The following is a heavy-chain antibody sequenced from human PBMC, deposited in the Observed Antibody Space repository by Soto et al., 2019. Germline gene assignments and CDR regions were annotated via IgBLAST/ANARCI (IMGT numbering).Heavy chain of an antibody. CDR3: ARDGDDYGDFQYYFDY. D-gene: IGHD4-17*01. CDR2: ISYDGSNK. Sequence: QVQLVESGGGVVQPGRSLRLSCAASGFTFSSYAMHWVRQAPGKGLEWVAVISYDGSNKYYADSVKGRFTISRDNXKXXLYLQMNSLRAEDTAVYYCARDGDDYGDFQYYFDYWGQGTLVTVSS. J-gene: IGHJ4*02. V-gene: IGHV3-30-3*01. CDR1: GFTFSSYA.